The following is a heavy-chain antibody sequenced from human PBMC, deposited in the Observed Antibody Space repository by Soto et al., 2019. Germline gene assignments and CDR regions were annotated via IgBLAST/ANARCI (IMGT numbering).Heavy chain of an antibody. CDR1: DVETCDCY. CDR2: IPYSGCT. J-gene: IGHJ5*02. D-gene: IGHD2-21*02. CDR3: ARNHYGDPPLNNWFGP. Sequence: WERLPVTSTVSDVETCDCYWLWLSQPPGKGLEWIGYIPYSGCTNYNPSIKSRVTISLDMSKNQFSLRLSSVTAADTAMYFCARNHYGDPPLNNWFGPWGQGTLVTVS. V-gene: IGHV4-59*01.